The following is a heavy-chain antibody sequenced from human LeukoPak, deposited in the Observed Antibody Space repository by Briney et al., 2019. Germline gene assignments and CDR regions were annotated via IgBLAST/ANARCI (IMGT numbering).Heavy chain of an antibody. CDR1: GFAFSGYW. Sequence: RGSLRLSCAASGFAFSGYWMHWVRQAPGKGLVWVSRISGDGITTRYADSVNGRFTISRDNTENTLYLQMNSLGAEDTAVYHCARSHGDHSDGSGSRFDFWGQGALVTVSS. J-gene: IGHJ4*02. D-gene: IGHD3-22*01. CDR2: ISGDGITT. CDR3: ARSHGDHSDGSGSRFDF. V-gene: IGHV3-74*01.